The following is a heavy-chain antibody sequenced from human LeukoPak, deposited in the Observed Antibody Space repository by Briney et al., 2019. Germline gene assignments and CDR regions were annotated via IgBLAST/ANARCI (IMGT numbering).Heavy chain of an antibody. Sequence: NRGESLKISCQGSGYSFTNYWIGWVRQMPGKGLEWMGIIYPGDSDTRYSPSFQGQVTISADKSINTAYLQWSSLKASDTAIYFCARHRIGEYYYYYYMDVWGKGTTVTISS. CDR1: GYSFTNYW. D-gene: IGHD3-3*01. J-gene: IGHJ6*03. CDR3: ARHRIGEYYYYYYMDV. CDR2: IYPGDSDT. V-gene: IGHV5-51*01.